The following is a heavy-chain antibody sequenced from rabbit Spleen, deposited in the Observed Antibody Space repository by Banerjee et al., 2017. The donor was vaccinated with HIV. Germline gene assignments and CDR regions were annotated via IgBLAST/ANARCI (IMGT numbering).Heavy chain of an antibody. V-gene: IGHV1S47*01. J-gene: IGHJ4*01. Sequence: QDQLVESGGGLVQPEGSLTLTCKASGFDFSSNAMCWFHQAPGKGPEWIACIYNGDGSTYYASWAKGRFTISKTSSTTVTLQMTSLTAADTATYFCARGFGLWGPGTLVTVS. CDR2: IYNGDGST. CDR3: ARGFGL. CDR1: GFDFSSNA. D-gene: IGHD3-1*01.